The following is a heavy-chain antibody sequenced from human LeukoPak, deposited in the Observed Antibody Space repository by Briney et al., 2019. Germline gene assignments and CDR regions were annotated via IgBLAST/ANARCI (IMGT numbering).Heavy chain of an antibody. CDR3: ARVSTWDGILTGYEYYFDY. V-gene: IGHV4-34*01. D-gene: IGHD3-9*01. Sequence: SETLSLTCAVYGGSFSGYYWSWIRQPPGKGLEWIGEINHSGSTNYNPSLKSRVTISVDTSKNRFSLKLSSVTAADTAVYYCARVSTWDGILTGYEYYFDYWGQGTLVTVSS. CDR1: GGSFSGYY. J-gene: IGHJ4*02. CDR2: INHSGST.